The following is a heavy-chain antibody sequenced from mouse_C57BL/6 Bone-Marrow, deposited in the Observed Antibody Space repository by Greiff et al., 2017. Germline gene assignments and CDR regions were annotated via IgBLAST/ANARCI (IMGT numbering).Heavy chain of an antibody. CDR3: ARRDYGGFAY. CDR1: GYAFSSYW. Sequence: VQLQQSGAELVKPGASVKISCKASGYAFSSYWMNWVKQRPGKGLEWIGQIYPGDGDINYNGKFKGKATLTADKSSSTVYMQRSRLTSEDSAVYFCARRDYGGFAYWCQGTLVTVSA. J-gene: IGHJ3*01. V-gene: IGHV1-80*01. D-gene: IGHD1-1*02. CDR2: IYPGDGDI.